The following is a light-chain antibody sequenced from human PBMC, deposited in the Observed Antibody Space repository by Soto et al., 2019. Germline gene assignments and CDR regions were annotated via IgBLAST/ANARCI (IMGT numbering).Light chain of an antibody. CDR1: SSDVGGYNY. V-gene: IGLV2-14*01. CDR2: YVS. Sequence: QSALTQPASVSGSPGQSITISCTGTSSDVGGYNYVPWYQQHPGKAPKVMIYYVSNRPSGVSGRFSGSKSGNTASLTISGLQAEDEADYYCSSYTTSSTLVVFGGGTKLTVL. J-gene: IGLJ2*01. CDR3: SSYTTSSTLVV.